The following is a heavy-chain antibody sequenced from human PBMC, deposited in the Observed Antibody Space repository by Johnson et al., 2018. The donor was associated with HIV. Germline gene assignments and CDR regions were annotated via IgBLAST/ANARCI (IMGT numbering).Heavy chain of an antibody. CDR2: TKNKANSYTT. CDR1: GFTFSSYD. D-gene: IGHD2-21*01. J-gene: IGHJ3*02. V-gene: IGHV3-72*01. Sequence: VQLVESGGGVVQPGGSLKLSCAASGFTFSSYDMHWVRQATGKGLEWVGRTKNKANSYTTEYAASVKGRFTISRDDSKNSLYLQMNSLKTEDTAVYYCALSYSLDAFDITGQGTMVTVSS. CDR3: ALSYSLDAFDI.